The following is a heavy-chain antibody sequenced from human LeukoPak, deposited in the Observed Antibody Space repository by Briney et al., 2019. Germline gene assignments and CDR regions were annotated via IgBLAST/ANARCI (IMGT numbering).Heavy chain of an antibody. Sequence: PSETLSLTCSVSGYSISSGYYWGWIRQPPGKGLEWIGSIHNSGQTYHNPSLKSRITISVDTSKNQFSLKLSSVTAADTAVYYCASPMVRGVAHDAFDIWGQGTMVTVSS. D-gene: IGHD3-10*01. CDR1: GYSISSGYY. V-gene: IGHV4-38-2*02. J-gene: IGHJ3*02. CDR3: ASPMVRGVAHDAFDI. CDR2: IHNSGQT.